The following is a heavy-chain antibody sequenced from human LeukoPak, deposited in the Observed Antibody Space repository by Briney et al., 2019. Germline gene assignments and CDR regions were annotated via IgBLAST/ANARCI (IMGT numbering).Heavy chain of an antibody. V-gene: IGHV3-7*01. CDR2: IKQDGSEK. CDR1: GFTFSSYW. D-gene: IGHD5-12*01. J-gene: IGHJ4*02. Sequence: GGSLRLSCAASGFTFSSYWMSWVRQAPGKGLEWVANIKQDGSEKYYVDSVKGRFTISRDNSKNTLYLQMNSLRAEDTAVYYCAKELSGYSGYDPFDYWGQGTLVTVSS. CDR3: AKELSGYSGYDPFDY.